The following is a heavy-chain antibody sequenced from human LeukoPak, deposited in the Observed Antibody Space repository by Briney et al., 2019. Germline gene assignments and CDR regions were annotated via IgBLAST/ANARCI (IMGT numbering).Heavy chain of an antibody. Sequence: GGSLRLSCAASGFTFSSYAMHWVRQAPGKGLEWVAVISYDGSNKYYADSVKGRFTISRDNSKNTLYLQMNSLRAEGTAVYYCARDNGPPRYDFWSGYSHYYYYMDVWGKGTTVTVSS. D-gene: IGHD3-3*01. CDR1: GFTFSSYA. J-gene: IGHJ6*03. V-gene: IGHV3-30-3*01. CDR3: ARDNGPPRYDFWSGYSHYYYYMDV. CDR2: ISYDGSNK.